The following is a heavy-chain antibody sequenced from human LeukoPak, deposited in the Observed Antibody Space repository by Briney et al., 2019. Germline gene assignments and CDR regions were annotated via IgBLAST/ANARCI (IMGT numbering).Heavy chain of an antibody. CDR3: ARRYIVADP. V-gene: IGHV4-39*01. CDR2: IYYTGST. J-gene: IGHJ5*02. CDR1: GGSISSYS. Sequence: PSETLSLTCTVSGGSISSYSWGWIRQPPGKGLEWIGTIYYTGSTYYNPSLKSRVTISVDTSKNQFSLKLSSVTAADTAVYYCARRYIVADPWGQGTLVTVSS. D-gene: IGHD2-15*01.